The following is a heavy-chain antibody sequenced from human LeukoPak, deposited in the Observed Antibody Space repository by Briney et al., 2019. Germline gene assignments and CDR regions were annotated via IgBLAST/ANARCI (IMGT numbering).Heavy chain of an antibody. CDR2: ISGSDGRT. CDR1: GFTFSSYA. V-gene: IGHV3-23*01. J-gene: IGHJ4*02. Sequence: GGSLRLSCAASGFTFSSYAMGWVRQASGKGLEWVSTISGSDGRTDYADSVKGRFTIYRDNSKNTLYLQMNSLRAEDTAVYYCARDSDSNYATGDYWGQGTLVTVSS. CDR3: ARDSDSNYATGDY. D-gene: IGHD4-11*01.